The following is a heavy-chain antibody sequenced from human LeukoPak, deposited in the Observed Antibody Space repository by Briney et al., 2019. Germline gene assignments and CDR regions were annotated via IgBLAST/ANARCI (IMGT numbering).Heavy chain of an antibody. CDR1: GFTVSSNY. CDR3: ARVVGRAYYFDY. CDR2: VYSGGST. Sequence: GGSLRLSCAASGFTVSSNYMSWVRQAPGKGLEWVSVVYSGGSTYYADSVKGRFTISRDNSKNTLYLQMNSLRAEDTAVYYCARVVGRAYYFDYWGQGTLVTVSS. V-gene: IGHV3-53*01. J-gene: IGHJ4*02.